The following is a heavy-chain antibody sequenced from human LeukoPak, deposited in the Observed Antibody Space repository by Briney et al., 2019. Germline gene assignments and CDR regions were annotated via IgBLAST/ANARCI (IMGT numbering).Heavy chain of an antibody. V-gene: IGHV4-31*03. D-gene: IGHD6-13*01. CDR3: ARAIAAAGTPFDY. CDR2: IYYSGST. J-gene: IGHJ4*02. Sequence: SQTLSLTCTVSGGSISSGGYYWSWIRQHPGKGLEWIGHIYYSGSTYYNPSLKSRITISVDTSKNQFSLKLSSVTAADTAVYYCARAIAAAGTPFDYWGQGTLATVSS. CDR1: GGSISSGGYY.